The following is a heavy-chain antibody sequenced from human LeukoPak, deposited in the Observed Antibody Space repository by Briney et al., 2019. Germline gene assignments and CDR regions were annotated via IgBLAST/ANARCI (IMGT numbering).Heavy chain of an antibody. J-gene: IGHJ4*02. CDR2: ISGSGGST. CDR3: AKVSEQWLVRPYYFDY. Sequence: GGSLRLSCAASGFTFSSYAMSWVRQAPGKGLEWVSAISGSGGSTYYADSVKGRFTISRDNSKNTLYLQVNSLRAEDTAVYYCAKVSEQWLVRPYYFDYWGQGTLVTVSS. D-gene: IGHD6-19*01. V-gene: IGHV3-23*01. CDR1: GFTFSSYA.